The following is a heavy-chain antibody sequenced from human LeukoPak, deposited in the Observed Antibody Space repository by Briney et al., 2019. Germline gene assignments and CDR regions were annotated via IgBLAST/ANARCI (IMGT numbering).Heavy chain of an antibody. CDR3: ARDRLEGGETFDS. V-gene: IGHV3-23*01. J-gene: IGHJ4*02. Sequence: GGSLRLSCTVSGFAFSGYAMSWVRQAPGKGPEWVSSIGARGDVTYSADSVKGRFTISRDNAENSLFLQMNSLRPEDTAVYFCARDRLEGGETFDSWGQGTLVTVSS. CDR1: GFAFSGYA. CDR2: IGARGDVT. D-gene: IGHD1-1*01.